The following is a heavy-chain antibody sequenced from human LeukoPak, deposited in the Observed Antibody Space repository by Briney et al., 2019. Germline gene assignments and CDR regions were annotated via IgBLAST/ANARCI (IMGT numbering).Heavy chain of an antibody. V-gene: IGHV3-74*03. Sequence: PGGXLRLSCTASGFVFSNYWMLWVRQAPGKGVEGVSLIQSDGSGTTYTDSMKGRFIISRDNAKNTLYLQMTSLTAEDTAVYYCARDNTGSIDHWGQGTLVTVSS. D-gene: IGHD2-8*02. CDR2: IQSDGSGT. CDR3: ARDNTGSIDH. J-gene: IGHJ4*02. CDR1: GFVFSNYW.